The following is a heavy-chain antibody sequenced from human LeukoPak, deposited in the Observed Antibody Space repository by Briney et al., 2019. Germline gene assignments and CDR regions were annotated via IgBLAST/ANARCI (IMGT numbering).Heavy chain of an antibody. CDR3: AREKQLVKGYFDY. D-gene: IGHD6-13*01. Sequence: SETLSLTCTVSGGSISSYYWSWIRQPPGKGLEWIGYIYYSGSTNYNPSLKSRVTISVDTSKNQFSLKLSSVTAADTAVYYCAREKQLVKGYFDYWGQGTLVTVSS. J-gene: IGHJ4*02. V-gene: IGHV4-59*12. CDR1: GGSISSYY. CDR2: IYYSGST.